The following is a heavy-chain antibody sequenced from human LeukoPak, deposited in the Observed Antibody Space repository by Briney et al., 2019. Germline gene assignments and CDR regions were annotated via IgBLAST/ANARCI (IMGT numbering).Heavy chain of an antibody. CDR1: GFTFSSYA. Sequence: GGSLRLSCAASGFTFSSYAMSWVRQASGKGLEWVSAISGSGGSTYYADSVKGRFTISRDNSKNTLYLQMNSLRAEDTAVYYCAKDFPSSSSYRYYFDYWGQGTLVTVSS. D-gene: IGHD6-13*01. J-gene: IGHJ4*02. CDR2: ISGSGGST. V-gene: IGHV3-23*01. CDR3: AKDFPSSSSYRYYFDY.